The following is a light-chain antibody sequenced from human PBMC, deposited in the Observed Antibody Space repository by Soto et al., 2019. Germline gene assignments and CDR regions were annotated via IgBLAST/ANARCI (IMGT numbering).Light chain of an antibody. CDR2: DAS. V-gene: IGKV1-5*01. Sequence: DIQMTQSPSTLSASVGDRVTITCRASQSISSWLAWYQQKPGKAPKLLIYDASSLESGVPSRFSGSGSGTEFTLTISSLQPDDFATYYCQQYNSYSGTFGQGTRL. CDR3: QQYNSYSGT. J-gene: IGKJ5*01. CDR1: QSISSW.